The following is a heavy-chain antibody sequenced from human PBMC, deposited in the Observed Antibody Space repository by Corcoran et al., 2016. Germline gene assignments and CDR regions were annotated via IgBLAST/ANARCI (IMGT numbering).Heavy chain of an antibody. CDR1: GFTFSEAY. CDR3: ATGLTGLTT. V-gene: IGHV3-15*07. D-gene: IGHD4-17*01. CDR2: IKESTDGGT. Sequence: EVQLVESGGGLVEPGGSLRLSFVASGFTFSEAYMNWVRQAPGKGLEWVGHIKESTDGGTYAAPVKGRFIISRDDSKKTVYLQMNSLKIEDTAVYYCATGLTGLTTGGQGTLVTVSS. J-gene: IGHJ4*02.